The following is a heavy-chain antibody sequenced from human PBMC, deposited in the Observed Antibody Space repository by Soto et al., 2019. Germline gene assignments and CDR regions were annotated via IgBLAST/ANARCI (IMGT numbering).Heavy chain of an antibody. J-gene: IGHJ4*02. CDR3: ARRDWSCGYCDF. Sequence: GGSLRLSCAASGFTFNNYWMHWVRQVPGKGLVWVSRISGDATTTHYADFARGRFTISRDNAKNTVYLQMNSLRVEDTAVYYCARRDWSCGYCDFWGQGILVTVSS. CDR2: ISGDATTT. D-gene: IGHD1-1*01. V-gene: IGHV3-74*01. CDR1: GFTFNNYW.